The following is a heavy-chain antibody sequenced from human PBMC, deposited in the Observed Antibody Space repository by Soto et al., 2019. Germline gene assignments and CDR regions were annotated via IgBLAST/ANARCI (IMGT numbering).Heavy chain of an antibody. J-gene: IGHJ6*02. V-gene: IGHV4-31*03. Sequence: SETLSLTCTVSGGSISSGGYYWSWIRQHPGKGLEWIGYIYYSGSTYYNPSLKSRVTISVDTSKNQFSLELSSVTAADTAVYYCRSSTSCYDESCVDVWGQGTMVTVSS. CDR1: GGSISSGGYY. D-gene: IGHD2-2*01. CDR3: RSSTSCYDESCVDV. CDR2: IYYSGST.